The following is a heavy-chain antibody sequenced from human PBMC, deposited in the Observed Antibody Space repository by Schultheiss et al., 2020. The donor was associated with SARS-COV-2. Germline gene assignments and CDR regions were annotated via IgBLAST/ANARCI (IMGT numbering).Heavy chain of an antibody. D-gene: IGHD3-22*01. Sequence: GESLKISCAASGFSFSNYAMSWVRQAPGKGLEWVSSISGSGGSTYYADSVKGRFTISRDNSKNTLYLEMNSLRAEDTAVYYCVKAGTYYYDSSGYFYGHYLDYWGQGTLVTVSS. V-gene: IGHV3-23*01. CDR2: ISGSGGST. CDR3: VKAGTYYYDSSGYFYGHYLDY. CDR1: GFSFSNYA. J-gene: IGHJ4*02.